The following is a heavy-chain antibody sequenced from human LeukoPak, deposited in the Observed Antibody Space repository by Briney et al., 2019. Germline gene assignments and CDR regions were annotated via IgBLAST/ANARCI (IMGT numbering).Heavy chain of an antibody. CDR1: GFTFSSYS. CDR3: AREGPYDFWSGYDDAFDI. D-gene: IGHD3-3*01. J-gene: IGHJ3*02. Sequence: PGGSLRLSCAASGFTFSSYSMNWVRQAPGKGLEWVSSISSSSSYIYYADSVKGRFTISRDNAKNSLYLQMNSLRAEDTAVYYCAREGPYDFWSGYDDAFDIWGQGTMVTVSS. V-gene: IGHV3-21*01. CDR2: ISSSSSYI.